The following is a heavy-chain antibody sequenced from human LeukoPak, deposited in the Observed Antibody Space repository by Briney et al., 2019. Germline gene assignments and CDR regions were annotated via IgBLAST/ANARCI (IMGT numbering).Heavy chain of an antibody. J-gene: IGHJ4*02. CDR2: ISGSGGST. D-gene: IGHD6-6*01. CDR1: GFTFSSYA. V-gene: IGHV3-23*01. CDR3: AREVGGYSSSSTSD. Sequence: GGSLRLSCAASGFTFSSYAMSWVRQAPGKGLEWVSAISGSGGSTYYADSVKGRFTISRDNAKNSLYLQMNSLRGEDTAMYYCAREVGGYSSSSTSDWGQGTLVTVSS.